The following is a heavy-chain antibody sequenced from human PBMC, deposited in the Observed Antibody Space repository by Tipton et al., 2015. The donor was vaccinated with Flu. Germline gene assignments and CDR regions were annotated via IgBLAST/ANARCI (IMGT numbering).Heavy chain of an antibody. Sequence: SLRLSCAASGFTFSRYDMHWVRQATGKGLEWVSAIGTAGDTYYPGSVKGRFTISRENAKNSLYLQMNSLRAGDTAVYYCARARIAAPPEDYYYYMDVWGKGTTVTVSS. D-gene: IGHD6-6*01. CDR1: GFTFSRYD. J-gene: IGHJ6*03. CDR3: ARARIAAPPEDYYYYMDV. V-gene: IGHV3-13*01. CDR2: IGTAGDT.